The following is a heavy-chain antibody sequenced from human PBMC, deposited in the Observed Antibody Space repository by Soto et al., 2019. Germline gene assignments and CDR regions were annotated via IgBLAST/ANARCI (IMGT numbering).Heavy chain of an antibody. CDR2: IIPIFGTA. D-gene: IGHD2-2*02. CDR3: AGDNCSSTSCSTGPYNWFDP. CDR1: GGSLISYA. Sequence: SVKVSYKASGGSLISYAISWVRQAPGQGLEWMGGIIPIFGTANYAQKFQGRVTITADKSTSTAYMELSSLRSEDTAVYYCAGDNCSSTSCSTGPYNWFDPWGQGTLVTVSS. V-gene: IGHV1-69*06. J-gene: IGHJ5*02.